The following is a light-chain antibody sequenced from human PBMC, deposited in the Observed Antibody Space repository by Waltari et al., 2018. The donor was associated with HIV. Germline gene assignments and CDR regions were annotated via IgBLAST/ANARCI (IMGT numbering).Light chain of an antibody. V-gene: IGKV3-15*01. CDR3: QQYDNWPYT. J-gene: IGKJ2*01. CDR2: GAP. CDR1: QSVNST. Sequence: EVVLTQSPAILPVSPGERVPLSCRAGQSVNSTLAWYQQKVGQAPRLLIHGAPSRASGITARFSGSGSGTDFSLTISSLKSEDFAIYYCQQYDNWPYTFGQGTKLDI.